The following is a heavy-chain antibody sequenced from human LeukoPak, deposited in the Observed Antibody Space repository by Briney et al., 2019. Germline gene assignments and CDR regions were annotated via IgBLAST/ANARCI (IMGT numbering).Heavy chain of an antibody. CDR3: ARNGDYGAGYDGMDV. CDR2: INPNSGGT. Sequence: ASVKVSCKASGYTFTAYYMHWVRQAPGQGLEWVGWINPNSGGTNYAQNFQGRVTLTRDTSIRTAYMELSRLRSDDTAVYYCARNGDYGAGYDGMDVWGQGTTVTVAS. D-gene: IGHD4-17*01. CDR1: GYTFTAYY. J-gene: IGHJ6*02. V-gene: IGHV1-2*02.